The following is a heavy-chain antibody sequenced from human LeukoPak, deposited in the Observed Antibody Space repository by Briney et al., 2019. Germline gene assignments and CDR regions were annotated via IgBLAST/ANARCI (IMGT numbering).Heavy chain of an antibody. Sequence: AGGSLRLSCAASGFTFSSYAMNWVRQAPGKGLEWVSYISSSSSTIYYADSVKGRFTISRDNAKNTLYLQMNSLRAEDTAVYYCARVRAQWLGYFDYWGQGTLVTVSS. J-gene: IGHJ4*02. D-gene: IGHD6-19*01. CDR1: GFTFSSYA. CDR2: ISSSSSTI. V-gene: IGHV3-48*01. CDR3: ARVRAQWLGYFDY.